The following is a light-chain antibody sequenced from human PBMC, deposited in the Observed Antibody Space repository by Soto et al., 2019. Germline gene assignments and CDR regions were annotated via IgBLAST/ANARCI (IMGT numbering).Light chain of an antibody. CDR1: QSLTNSF. V-gene: IGKV3-20*01. CDR3: QQYGSSF. CDR2: DAS. J-gene: IGKJ3*01. Sequence: GVTQSPGTLSLSPGERATLSCRASQSLTNSFIAWYQQKPGQAPRLLIYDASNRATGIPDRFSGSGSGTDFTLTISRLEPEDFAVYYCQQYGSSFFGPGTKVDIK.